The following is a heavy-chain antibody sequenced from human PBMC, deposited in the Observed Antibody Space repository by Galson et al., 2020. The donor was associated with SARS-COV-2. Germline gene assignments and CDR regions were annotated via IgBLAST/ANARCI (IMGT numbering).Heavy chain of an antibody. CDR1: GFTFSSYG. J-gene: IGHJ4*02. V-gene: IGHV3-33*01. CDR3: ATEYSSSWSVGVDY. CDR2: IWYDGSNK. D-gene: IGHD6-13*01. Sequence: SLRLSCAASGFTFSSYGMHWVRQAPGKGLEWVAVIWYDGSNKYYADSVKGRFTISRDNSKNTLYLQMNSLRAEDTAVYYCATEYSSSWSVGVDYWGQGTLVTVSS.